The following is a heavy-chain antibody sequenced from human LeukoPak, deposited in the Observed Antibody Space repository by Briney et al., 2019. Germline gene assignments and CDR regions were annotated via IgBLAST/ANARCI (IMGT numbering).Heavy chain of an antibody. CDR2: INPNSGGT. D-gene: IGHD4-11*01. J-gene: IGHJ4*02. V-gene: IGHV1-2*02. CDR1: GYTFTGYY. CDR3: ARGAAYSNYGPDFDY. Sequence: ASVKVSCKASGYTFTGYYMHWVGQAPGQGHEWMGWINPNSGGTNYARKFQGRVTITRDTSISTAYMELSRLRSDDTAVYYCARGAAYSNYGPDFDYWGQGTLVTVSS.